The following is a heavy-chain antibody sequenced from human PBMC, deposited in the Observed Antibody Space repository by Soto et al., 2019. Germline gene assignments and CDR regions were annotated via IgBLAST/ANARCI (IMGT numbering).Heavy chain of an antibody. CDR3: VRETESYNLNDGLMDV. CDR2: ISSSTTYI. V-gene: IGHV3-21*01. CDR1: GFTFSSYT. Sequence: EVQLVESGGGLVKPGGSLRLSCAASGFTFSSYTMNWVRQAPGKGLEWVASISSSTTYIYYADSGTGRFTISRYNAKNSLYLQMNRLGAGDTAVYYCVRETESYNLNDGLMDVWGQETTVTVSS. D-gene: IGHD1-20*01. J-gene: IGHJ6*02.